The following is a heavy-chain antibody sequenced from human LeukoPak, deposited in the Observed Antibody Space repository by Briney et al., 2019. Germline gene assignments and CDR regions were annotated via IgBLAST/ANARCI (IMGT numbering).Heavy chain of an antibody. Sequence: GGSLRLSCAASGFPLSSYAMSWVRQGPGKGLEWVAATSSSDPGTYHADSVRGRFTISRDNSKNTLYLQMNSLRAEDTAVYYCAKDRRIAAAGTRIDYWGQGTLVTVSS. CDR1: GFPLSSYA. CDR3: AKDRRIAAAGTRIDY. V-gene: IGHV3-23*01. CDR2: TSSSDPGT. D-gene: IGHD6-13*01. J-gene: IGHJ4*02.